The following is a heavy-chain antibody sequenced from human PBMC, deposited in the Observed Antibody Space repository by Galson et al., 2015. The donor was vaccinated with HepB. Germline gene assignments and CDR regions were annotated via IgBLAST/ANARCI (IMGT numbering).Heavy chain of an antibody. Sequence: SLRLSCAASGFTFSSFGMHWVRQAPGKGLEWVAVIYYDGTMRDYADSVKGRFSISRDNSNNTLYLQMNTLRAEDTAVYYCAREPEPSYDGEGSFNGNGARWGQGTLVTVSS. CDR1: GFTFSSFG. V-gene: IGHV3-33*01. CDR2: IYYDGTMR. CDR3: AREPEPSYDGEGSFNGNGAR. J-gene: IGHJ4*02. D-gene: IGHD3-10*01.